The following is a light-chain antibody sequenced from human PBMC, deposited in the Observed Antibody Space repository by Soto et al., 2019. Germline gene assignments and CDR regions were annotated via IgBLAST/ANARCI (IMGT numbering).Light chain of an antibody. Sequence: QSALTQPASVSGSPGQSITISCTGTSSDVGSYNLVSWDQQHPGKAPKLMIYEVSKRPSGLSNRFWGSKSGNTASLTISGLQAEDEADYYCCSYAGSSNYFFGTGTKGTVL. V-gene: IGLV2-23*02. CDR3: CSYAGSSNYF. J-gene: IGLJ1*01. CDR2: EVS. CDR1: SSDVGSYNL.